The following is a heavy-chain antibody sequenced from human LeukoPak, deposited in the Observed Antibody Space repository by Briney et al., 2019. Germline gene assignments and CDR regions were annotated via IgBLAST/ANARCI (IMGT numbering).Heavy chain of an antibody. CDR2: ISSSSSYI. D-gene: IGHD3-22*01. Sequence: GGSLRLSCAASGFTFSSYSMNWVRQAPGKGLEWVSSISSSSSYIYYADSVKGRFTISRDNAKNSLYLQMNSLRAEDTAVYYCAREGYDSSGYYYKFYSFDYWGQGTLVTVSS. J-gene: IGHJ4*02. V-gene: IGHV3-21*01. CDR1: GFTFSSYS. CDR3: AREGYDSSGYYYKFYSFDY.